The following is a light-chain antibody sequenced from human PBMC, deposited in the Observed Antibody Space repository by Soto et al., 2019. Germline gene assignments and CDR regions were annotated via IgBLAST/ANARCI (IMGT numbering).Light chain of an antibody. CDR2: EVT. J-gene: IGLJ3*02. CDR1: SGDIGAYNY. CDR3: SSYTTHSTLV. Sequence: QFVLTQPASVSGSPGQSITISCIGTSGDIGAYNYVSWYQQHPGKAPKFLIYEVTYRPSGVSHRFSGSKSGNTASLTISGLQAEDEADYFCSSYTTHSTLVFGGGTKVTVL. V-gene: IGLV2-14*01.